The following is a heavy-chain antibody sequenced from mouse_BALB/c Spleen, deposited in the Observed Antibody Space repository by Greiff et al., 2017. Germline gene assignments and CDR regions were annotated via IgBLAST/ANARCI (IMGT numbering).Heavy chain of an antibody. CDR2: IWAGGST. V-gene: IGHV2-9*02. J-gene: IGHJ4*01. D-gene: IGHD2-1*01. CDR1: GFSLTSYG. CDR3: ARAPYGNYDYYAMDY. Sequence: LVAPSQSLSITCTVSGFSLTSYGVHWVRQPPGKGLEWLGVIWAGGSTNYNSALMSRLSISKDNSKSQVFLKMNSLQTDDTAMYYCARAPYGNYDYYAMDYWGQGTSVTVSS.